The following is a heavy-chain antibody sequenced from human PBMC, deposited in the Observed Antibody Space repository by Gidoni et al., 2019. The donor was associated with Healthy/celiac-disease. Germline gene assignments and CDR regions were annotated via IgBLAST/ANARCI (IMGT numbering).Heavy chain of an antibody. CDR1: GGSISSGSYY. CDR3: ARALGYCSSTSCYYYYGMDV. V-gene: IGHV4-61*02. D-gene: IGHD2-2*01. J-gene: IGHJ6*02. Sequence: QVQLQESGPGLVKPSQTLSLTCTVSGGSISSGSYYWSWIRQPAGKGLEWIGRIYTSGSTNYNPSLKSRVTISVDTSKNQFSLKLSSVTAADTAVYYCARALGYCSSTSCYYYYGMDVWGQGTTVTVSS. CDR2: IYTSGST.